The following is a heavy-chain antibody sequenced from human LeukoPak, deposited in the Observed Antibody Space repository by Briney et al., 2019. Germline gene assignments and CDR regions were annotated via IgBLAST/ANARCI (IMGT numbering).Heavy chain of an antibody. J-gene: IGHJ4*02. V-gene: IGHV4-61*02. CDR3: ARESLGPPYYFDF. Sequence: SETLSLTCTVSGGSISSGTFYWGWIRQPAGKGLEWIGRIYTSGRTNCNPSLKSRVTISVDTSKNQFSLKLNSVTAADTAVYCCARESLGPPYYFDFWGQGTLVTVCS. D-gene: IGHD1-26*01. CDR2: IYTSGRT. CDR1: GGSISSGTFY.